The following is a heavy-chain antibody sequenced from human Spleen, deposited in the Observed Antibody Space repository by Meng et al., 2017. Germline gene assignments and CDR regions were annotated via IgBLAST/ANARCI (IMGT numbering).Heavy chain of an antibody. D-gene: IGHD6-19*01. CDR3: ARMIRGSIAVAGEIDY. Sequence: SGPTLAKPTQTLTLTCSFSGFSLTARGMRVSRIRQPPGKALEWLARLHWDDDAFYSTSLKTRLTVSKDTSKNHVVLRMANVDPVDTATYYCARMIRGSIAVAGEIDYWGQGTLVTVSS. V-gene: IGHV2-70*04. CDR1: GFSLTARGMR. CDR2: LHWDDDA. J-gene: IGHJ4*02.